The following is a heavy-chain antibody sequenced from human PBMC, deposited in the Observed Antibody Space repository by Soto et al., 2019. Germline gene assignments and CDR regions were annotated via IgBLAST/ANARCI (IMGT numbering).Heavy chain of an antibody. D-gene: IGHD2-8*02. CDR2: ISAYNGNT. CDR3: GGDRGQLVLYWMDV. J-gene: IGHJ6*02. CDR1: YTFTIYV. V-gene: IGHV1-18*01. Sequence: YTFTIYVISWVRQAPGQGLEWMGWISAYNGNTNYAQNLQGRVTMTXXTCRGRGXXELAMLRSGDPGVHDCGGDRGQLVLYWMDVWGQGTRVTVCS.